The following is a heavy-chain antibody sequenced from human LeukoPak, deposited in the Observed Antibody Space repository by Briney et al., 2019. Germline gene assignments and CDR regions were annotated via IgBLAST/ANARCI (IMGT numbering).Heavy chain of an antibody. CDR1: GGTFSSYA. J-gene: IGHJ4*02. Sequence: SVKASCKASGGTFSSYAISWVRQAPGQGLEWMEGIIPIFGTANYAQKFQGRVTITADESTSTAYMELSSLRSEDTAVYYCAREGLAPRSRLSSGWYSGGFGFDYWGQGTLVTVSS. V-gene: IGHV1-69*13. CDR2: IIPIFGTA. D-gene: IGHD6-19*01. CDR3: AREGLAPRSRLSSGWYSGGFGFDY.